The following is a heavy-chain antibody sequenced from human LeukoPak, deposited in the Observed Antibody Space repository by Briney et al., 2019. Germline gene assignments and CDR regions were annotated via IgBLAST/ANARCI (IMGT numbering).Heavy chain of an antibody. J-gene: IGHJ6*03. CDR3: ARAVRGGAYYTPYYYYYMDV. Sequence: PSETLSLTCAVYGGSFSGYYWSWIRQPPGKGLEWIGEINHSGSTNYNPSLKSRVTMSVDTSKNQFSLRLSSVTAADTAVYYCARAVRGGAYYTPYYYYYMDVWGKGTTVTVSS. D-gene: IGHD3-3*01. CDR1: GGSFSGYY. V-gene: IGHV4-34*01. CDR2: INHSGST.